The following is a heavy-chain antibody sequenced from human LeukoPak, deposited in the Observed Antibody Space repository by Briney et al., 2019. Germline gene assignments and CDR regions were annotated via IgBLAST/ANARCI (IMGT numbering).Heavy chain of an antibody. V-gene: IGHV1-69*06. D-gene: IGHD1-1*01. CDR3: AYYHVNEEPPTF. Sequence: ASVKVSCKASGGTFNSYAISWVRQAPGQGLEWMGGIIPMSDTANYPQKFRGRLTITADIPTSTVYMELSSLRSEDTAVYYCAYYHVNEEPPTFWGQGTLVTVSS. J-gene: IGHJ4*02. CDR1: GGTFNSYA. CDR2: IIPMSDTA.